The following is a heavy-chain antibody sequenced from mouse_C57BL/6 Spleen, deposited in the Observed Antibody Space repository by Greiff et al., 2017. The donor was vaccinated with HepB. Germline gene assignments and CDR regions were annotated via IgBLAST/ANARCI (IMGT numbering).Heavy chain of an antibody. V-gene: IGHV1-69*01. CDR1: GYTFTSYW. CDR2: IDPSDSYT. CDR3: ARGGYYGSSHFDY. Sequence: VQLQQSGAELVMPGASVKLSCKASGYTFTSYWMHWVKQRPGQGLEWIGEIDPSDSYTNYNQKFKGKSTLTVDKSSSTAYMQLSSLTSEDSAVYYCARGGYYGSSHFDYWGQGTTLTVSS. D-gene: IGHD1-1*01. J-gene: IGHJ2*01.